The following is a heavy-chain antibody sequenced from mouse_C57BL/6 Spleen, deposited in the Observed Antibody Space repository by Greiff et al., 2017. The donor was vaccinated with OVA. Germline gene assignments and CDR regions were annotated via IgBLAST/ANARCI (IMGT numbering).Heavy chain of an antibody. D-gene: IGHD1-1*01. CDR2: IRSKSNNYAT. CDR1: GFSFNTYA. Sequence: EVMLVESGGGLVQPKGSLKLSCAASGFSFNTYAMNWVRQAPGKGLEWVARIRSKSNNYATYYADSVKDRFTISRDDSESMLYLQMNNLKTEDTAMYYCVRHGYYGSSYRYFDVWGTGTTVTVSS. CDR3: VRHGYYGSSYRYFDV. J-gene: IGHJ1*03. V-gene: IGHV10-1*01.